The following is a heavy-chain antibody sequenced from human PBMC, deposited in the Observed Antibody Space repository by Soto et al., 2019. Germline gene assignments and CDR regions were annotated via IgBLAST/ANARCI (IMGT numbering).Heavy chain of an antibody. V-gene: IGHV1-18*01. Sequence: ASVKVSCKASGYTFSNYGFSWVRQAPGQGLEWMGWISGYNGNTNYAERLQGRVTMTTDTSTSTAYMELRSLRSDDTAVYYCARVSGYYLPDYWGQGTLVTVSS. D-gene: IGHD5-12*01. CDR2: ISGYNGNT. J-gene: IGHJ4*02. CDR3: ARVSGYYLPDY. CDR1: GYTFSNYG.